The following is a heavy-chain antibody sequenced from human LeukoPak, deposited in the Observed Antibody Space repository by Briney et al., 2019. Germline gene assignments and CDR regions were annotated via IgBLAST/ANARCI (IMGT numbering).Heavy chain of an antibody. CDR1: GGSISSGRYY. V-gene: IGHV4-61*02. Sequence: HPSETLSLTCNVSGGSISSGRYYWSWIRQPAGKGLEWIGRIYTSGSTNYNPSLKSRVTISVDTSKNQFSLKLSSVTAADTAVYYCARDPKGLEAEWPSPYYYYYYMDVWGKGTTVTVSS. D-gene: IGHD3-3*01. CDR2: IYTSGST. CDR3: ARDPKGLEAEWPSPYYYYYYMDV. J-gene: IGHJ6*03.